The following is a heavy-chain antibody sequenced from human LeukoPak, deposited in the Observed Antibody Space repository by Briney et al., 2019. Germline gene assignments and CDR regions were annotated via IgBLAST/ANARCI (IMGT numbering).Heavy chain of an antibody. CDR1: GGSISSGGYY. D-gene: IGHD3-10*01. J-gene: IGHJ4*02. V-gene: IGHV4-61*02. CDR3: ARWFYDGSAYFDC. CDR2: IYTSGST. Sequence: SETLSLTCTVSGGSISSGGYYWSWIRQPAGKGLEWIGRIYTSGSTNYNPSLKSRVTISVDTSKNQFSLKLSSVTAADTAVYYCARWFYDGSAYFDCRGQGTLVTVSS.